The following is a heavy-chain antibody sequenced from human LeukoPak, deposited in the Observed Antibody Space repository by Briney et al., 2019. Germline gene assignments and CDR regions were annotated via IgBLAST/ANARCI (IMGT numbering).Heavy chain of an antibody. CDR1: GGSFSGYY. Sequence: PSETLSLTCAVYGGSFSGYYWSWIRQPPGKGLEWIGEINHSGSTNYNPSLKSRVTISVDTSKNQFSLKLSSVTAADTAVYYCARGPMITFGGVIVYYYYYYMDVWGKGTTVTVSS. CDR2: INHSGST. D-gene: IGHD3-16*02. V-gene: IGHV4-34*01. CDR3: ARGPMITFGGVIVYYYYYYMDV. J-gene: IGHJ6*03.